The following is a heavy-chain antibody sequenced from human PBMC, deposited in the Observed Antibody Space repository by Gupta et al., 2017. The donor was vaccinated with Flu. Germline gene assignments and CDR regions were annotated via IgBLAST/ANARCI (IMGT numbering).Heavy chain of an antibody. D-gene: IGHD6-13*01. J-gene: IGHJ4*02. Sequence: QVQLVESGLGLVKPGGSLRLSCAAPGFTFSDHYMSWIRQAPGKGLEWLSSITTSGLIIYYAASVKGRFIISRDNAKNSLFLQMNSLRPEDTALYWCARVGIKEAGTWDSWGQGALVTVSS. CDR2: ITTSGLII. V-gene: IGHV3-11*01. CDR3: ARVGIKEAGTWDS. CDR1: GFTFSDHY.